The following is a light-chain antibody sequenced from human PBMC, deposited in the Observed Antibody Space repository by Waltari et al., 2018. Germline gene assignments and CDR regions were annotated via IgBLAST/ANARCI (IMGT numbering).Light chain of an antibody. CDR3: QTWVNGTVI. J-gene: IGLJ2*01. Sequence: SYELTQPPSVSVSPGQTLTIPCSGDKLGSSSTCCYQQRAGQSPIMLIFQDSKRPSGIPERFSGSNSGNTAALTISGAQSMDEADYYCQTWVNGTVIFGGGTKVTVL. CDR1: KLGSSS. V-gene: IGLV3-1*01. CDR2: QDS.